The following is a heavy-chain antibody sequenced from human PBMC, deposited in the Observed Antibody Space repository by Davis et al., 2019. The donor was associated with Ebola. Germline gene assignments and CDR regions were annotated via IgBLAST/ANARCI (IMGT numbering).Heavy chain of an antibody. CDR1: GYSFTSYW. CDR3: ARRDCSGGSCYYSLWFDP. Sequence: GGSLRLSCKGSGYSFTSYWISWVRQMPGKGLEWMGRIDPSDSYTNYSPSFQGHVTISADKSISTAYLQWSSLKASDTAMYYCARRDCSGGSCYYSLWFDPWGQGTLVTVSS. J-gene: IGHJ5*02. V-gene: IGHV5-10-1*01. D-gene: IGHD2-15*01. CDR2: IDPSDSYT.